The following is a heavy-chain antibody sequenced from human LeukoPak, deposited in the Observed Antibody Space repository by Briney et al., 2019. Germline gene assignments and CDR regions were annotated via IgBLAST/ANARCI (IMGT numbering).Heavy chain of an antibody. CDR3: ARGVGGTDWFDP. V-gene: IGHV4-34*01. Sequence: SETLSLTCAVYGGSFSGYYWSWIRQPPGKGLEWIGEINHNGSTNYNPSLKSRVTISVDTSKNQFSLKLGSVTAADTAVYYCARGVGGTDWFDPWGQGTLVTVSS. CDR1: GGSFSGYY. CDR2: INHNGST. D-gene: IGHD6-19*01. J-gene: IGHJ5*02.